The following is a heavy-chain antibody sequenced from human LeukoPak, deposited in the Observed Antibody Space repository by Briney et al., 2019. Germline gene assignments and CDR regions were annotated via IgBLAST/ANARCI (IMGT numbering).Heavy chain of an antibody. V-gene: IGHV3-23*01. CDR1: GFRFSNDA. J-gene: IGHJ4*02. D-gene: IGHD3-10*01. CDR2: ITYNDDTT. Sequence: PGGSLRLSCAASGFRFSNDAMSSVRQAPGKGLEWVSAITYNDDTTNYVASVRGRFTISRDNSKNTLYLQMNSLRAEETAVDYCAGREGSPTYYTHWGQGTLVTVSS. CDR3: AGREGSPTYYTH.